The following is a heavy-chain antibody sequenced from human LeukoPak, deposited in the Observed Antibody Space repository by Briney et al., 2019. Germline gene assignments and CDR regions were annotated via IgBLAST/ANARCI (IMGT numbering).Heavy chain of an antibody. CDR1: GGSISSGSYY. J-gene: IGHJ5*02. CDR2: IYTSGST. D-gene: IGHD6-13*01. Sequence: PSETLSLTCTVPGGSISSGSYYWSWIRQPAWKGLEWIGRIYTSGSTNYNPSLKSRVTISVDTSKNQFSLKLSSVTAADTAVYYCARSAGYSSSWYDFAYGGWFDPWGQGTLVTVSS. V-gene: IGHV4-61*02. CDR3: ARSAGYSSSWYDFAYGGWFDP.